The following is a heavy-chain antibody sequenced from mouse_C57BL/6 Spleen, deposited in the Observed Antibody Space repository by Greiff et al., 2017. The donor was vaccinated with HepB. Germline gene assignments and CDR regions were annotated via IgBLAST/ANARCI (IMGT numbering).Heavy chain of an antibody. CDR1: GYTFTSYG. J-gene: IGHJ3*01. Sequence: VQLQQSGAELARPGASVKLSCKASGYTFTSYGISWVKQRTGQGLEWIGEIYPRSGNTYYNEKFKGKATLTADKSSSTAYMELRSLTSEDSAVYFCARHYDSSAWFAYWGQGTLVTVSA. CDR2: IYPRSGNT. D-gene: IGHD1-1*01. CDR3: ARHYDSSAWFAY. V-gene: IGHV1-81*01.